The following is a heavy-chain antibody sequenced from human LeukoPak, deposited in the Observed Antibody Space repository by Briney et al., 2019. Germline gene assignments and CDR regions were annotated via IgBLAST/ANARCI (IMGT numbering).Heavy chain of an antibody. CDR2: INHSGST. J-gene: IGHJ4*02. Sequence: SETLSLTCAVYGGSFSGYYWSWIRQPPGKGLEWIGEINHSGSTNYNPSLKSRVTISVDTSENQFSLKLSSVTAADTAVYYCARRRYSSSCFDYWGQGTPVTVSS. CDR3: ARRRYSSSCFDY. CDR1: GGSFSGYY. V-gene: IGHV4-34*01. D-gene: IGHD6-6*01.